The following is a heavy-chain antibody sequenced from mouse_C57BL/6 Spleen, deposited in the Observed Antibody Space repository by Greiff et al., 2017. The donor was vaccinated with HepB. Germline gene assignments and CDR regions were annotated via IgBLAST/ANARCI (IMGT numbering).Heavy chain of an antibody. J-gene: IGHJ2*01. CDR1: GFTFSSYT. Sequence: EVQGVESGGGLVKPGGSLKLSCAASGFTFSSYTMSWVRQTPEKRLEWVATISGGGGNTYYPDSVKGRFTISRDNAKNTLYLQMSSLRSEDTALYYCARQEVYFDYWGQGTTLTVSS. V-gene: IGHV5-9*01. CDR3: ARQEVYFDY. CDR2: ISGGGGNT.